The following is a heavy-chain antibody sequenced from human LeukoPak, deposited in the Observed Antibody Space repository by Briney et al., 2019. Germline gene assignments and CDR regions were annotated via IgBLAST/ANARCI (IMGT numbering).Heavy chain of an antibody. J-gene: IGHJ4*02. CDR1: GFTFSSYA. CDR3: AKGSYTTISRVQPPDL. CDR2: ISYDGSNK. Sequence: GGSLRLSCAASGFTFSSYAMHWVRQAPGKGLEWVAVISYDGSNKYYADSVKGRFTISRDNSKNTLYLQMNSLRAEDTAVYYCAKGSYTTISRVQPPDLWGQGTLVTVSS. V-gene: IGHV3-30-3*01. D-gene: IGHD2-2*02.